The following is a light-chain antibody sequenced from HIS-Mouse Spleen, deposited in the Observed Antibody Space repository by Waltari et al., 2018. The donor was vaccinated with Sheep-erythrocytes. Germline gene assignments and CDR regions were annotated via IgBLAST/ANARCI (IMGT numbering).Light chain of an antibody. CDR1: QGISSA. J-gene: IGKJ1*01. V-gene: IGKV1D-13*01. Sequence: TQLPKSPSYPSASLGDELTITCRASQGISSALAWYQQKPGKAPKLLIYDASSLESGVPSRFSGSGSGTDFTLTISCLQPEDFATYYCQQFNNYPRTFGQGTKVEIK. CDR3: QQFNNYPRT. CDR2: DAS.